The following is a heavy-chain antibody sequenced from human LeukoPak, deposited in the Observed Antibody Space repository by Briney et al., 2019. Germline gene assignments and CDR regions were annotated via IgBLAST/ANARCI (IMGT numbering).Heavy chain of an antibody. V-gene: IGHV3-23*01. J-gene: IGHJ3*02. D-gene: IGHD3-3*01. CDR3: AKSGGDHYDFWSGYYIRLNAFDI. CDR1: GFTFSSYA. Sequence: GGSLRLSCAASGFTFSSYAMSWVRQAPGKGLEWVSAISGSGGSTYYADSVKGRFTISRDNSKNTLYLQMNSLRAEDTAVYYCAKSGGDHYDFWSGYYIRLNAFDIWGQGTMVTVSS. CDR2: ISGSGGST.